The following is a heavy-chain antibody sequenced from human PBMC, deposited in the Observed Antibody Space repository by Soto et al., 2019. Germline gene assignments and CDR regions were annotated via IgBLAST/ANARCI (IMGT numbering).Heavy chain of an antibody. CDR1: GYTFTGYY. CDR2: INPNSGGT. CDR3: ARGYYYGSGSYYPYFDY. V-gene: IGHV1-2*02. J-gene: IGHJ4*02. D-gene: IGHD3-10*01. Sequence: GASVKVSCKASGYTFTGYYMHWVRQAPGQGLEWMGWINPNSGGTNYAQKFQGRVTMTRDTSISTAYMELSRLRSDDTAVYYCARGYYYGSGSYYPYFDYWGQGTLVTVSS.